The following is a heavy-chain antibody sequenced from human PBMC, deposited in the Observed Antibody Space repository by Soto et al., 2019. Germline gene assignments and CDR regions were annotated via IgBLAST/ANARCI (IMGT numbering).Heavy chain of an antibody. CDR3: AMDSSGWNDYFDY. CDR1: GGSISSSSNY. Sequence: QLQLQESGPGLVKPSETLSLTCTVSGGSISSSSNYWGWIRQPPGKGLEWIGSIYYSGSTYYNPSLKGRVTISVDTSKNQFSLKLSSVTAADTDVYYCAMDSSGWNDYFDYWGQGTLVTVSS. CDR2: IYYSGST. J-gene: IGHJ4*02. V-gene: IGHV4-39*01. D-gene: IGHD6-19*01.